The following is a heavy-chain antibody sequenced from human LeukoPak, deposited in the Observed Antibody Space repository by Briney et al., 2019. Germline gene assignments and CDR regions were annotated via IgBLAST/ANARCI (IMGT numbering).Heavy chain of an antibody. CDR1: GGSISSGSYY. CDR3: ARDIFSCSSTSCYTDYYYYMDV. Sequence: PSQTLSLTCTVSGGSISSGSYYWSWIRQPAGKGLEWIGRIYTSGSTNYNPSLKSRVTISVDTSKNQFSLKLSSVTAADTAVYYCARDIFSCSSTSCYTDYYYYMDVWGKGTTVTVSS. V-gene: IGHV4-61*02. J-gene: IGHJ6*03. CDR2: IYTSGST. D-gene: IGHD2-2*02.